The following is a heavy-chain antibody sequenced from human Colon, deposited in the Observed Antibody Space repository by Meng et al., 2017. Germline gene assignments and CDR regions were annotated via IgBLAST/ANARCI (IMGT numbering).Heavy chain of an antibody. J-gene: IGHJ4*02. CDR3: TTWYGEY. D-gene: IGHD3-10*01. CDR2: TYYRSEWQN. V-gene: IGHV6-1*01. CDR1: GDSVSSNRAL. Sequence: QLKLQQSGPGLVKPSQPLSLPCAISGDSVSSNRALWHWVRQSPSRGLEWLGQTYYRSEWQNHYGVSVKSRITINADTSRNHFSLHLNSVTPEDTAVYYCTTWYGEYWGQGTLVTVSS.